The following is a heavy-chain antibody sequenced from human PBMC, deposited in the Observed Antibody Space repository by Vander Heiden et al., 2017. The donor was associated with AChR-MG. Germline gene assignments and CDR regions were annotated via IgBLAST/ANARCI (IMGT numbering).Heavy chain of an antibody. CDR1: GGSISSSNW. Sequence: QVQLQESGPGLVKPSGTLSLTCAVSGGSISSSNWWSWVRQPPGKGLEWIGEIYHSGRTNYNPALKSRVTISVDKSKNQLSLKLRSVTAADTAVYYCAMEGPRELPKGMDVWGQGTTVTVSS. V-gene: IGHV4-4*02. J-gene: IGHJ6*02. CDR2: IYHSGRT. D-gene: IGHD1-7*01. CDR3: AMEGPRELPKGMDV.